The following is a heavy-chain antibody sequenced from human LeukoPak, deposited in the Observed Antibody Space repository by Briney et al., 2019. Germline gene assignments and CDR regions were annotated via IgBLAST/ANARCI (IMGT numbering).Heavy chain of an antibody. V-gene: IGHV4-39*07. D-gene: IGHD3-10*01. J-gene: IGHJ6*02. CDR2: IYYSGST. CDR3: ARSRFMVRGGRVYYYYYGMDV. Sequence: PSETLSLTCTVSGGSISSSSYYWGWIRQPPGKGLEWIGSIYYSGSTYYNPSLKSRVTISVDTSKNQFSLKLSSVTAADTAVYYCARSRFMVRGGRVYYYYYGMDVWGQGTTVTVSS. CDR1: GGSISSSSYY.